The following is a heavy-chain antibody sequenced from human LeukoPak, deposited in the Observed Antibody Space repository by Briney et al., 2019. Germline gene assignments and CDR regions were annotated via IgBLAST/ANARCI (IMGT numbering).Heavy chain of an antibody. CDR3: ARVSRAMIVVWAPFDI. Sequence: SGTLSLTCAVSGGSISSSNWWSWVRQPPGKGLEWIGEINHSGATDYNPSLKSRVTISVDKSKNQFYLKLSSVTAADTAVYYCARVSRAMIVVWAPFDIWGQGTMVTVSS. CDR2: INHSGAT. D-gene: IGHD3-22*01. V-gene: IGHV4-4*02. CDR1: GGSISSSNW. J-gene: IGHJ3*02.